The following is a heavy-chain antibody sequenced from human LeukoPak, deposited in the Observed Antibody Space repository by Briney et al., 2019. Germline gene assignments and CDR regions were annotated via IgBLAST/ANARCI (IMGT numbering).Heavy chain of an antibody. J-gene: IGHJ6*02. V-gene: IGHV1-8*01. CDR3: ARGRLLLPWKDMVRGDFYGMDV. Sequence: ASVKVSCNASGYTFTSYDINWVRQATGQGLEWMGWMNPNSGNTGYAQKFQGRVTMTRNTSISTAYMELSSLRSEDTAVYYCARGRLLLPWKDMVRGDFYGMDVWGQGTTVTVSS. CDR2: MNPNSGNT. CDR1: GYTFTSYD. D-gene: IGHD3-10*01.